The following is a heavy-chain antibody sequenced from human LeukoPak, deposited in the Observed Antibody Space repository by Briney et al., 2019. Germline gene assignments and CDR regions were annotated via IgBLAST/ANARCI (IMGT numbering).Heavy chain of an antibody. V-gene: IGHV3-23*01. CDR3: AKDALAAAGTLGGDY. Sequence: GGSLRLSCVASGFTFSNYALSWVRQAPGKGLEWVSTISGSGGSTYYADSVKGRFTISRDNSKNTLSLQMNSLRAEDTALYYCAKDALAAAGTLGGDYWGQGTLVTVSS. J-gene: IGHJ4*02. D-gene: IGHD6-13*01. CDR1: GFTFSNYA. CDR2: ISGSGGST.